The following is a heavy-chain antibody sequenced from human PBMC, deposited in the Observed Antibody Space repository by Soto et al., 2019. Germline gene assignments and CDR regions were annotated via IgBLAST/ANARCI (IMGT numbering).Heavy chain of an antibody. D-gene: IGHD4-17*01. CDR1: GFTFSSYA. J-gene: IGHJ6*02. CDR2: ISGSGGST. Sequence: EVQLLESGGGLVQPGGSLRLSCAASGFTFSSYAMSWVRQAPGKGLEWVSAISGSGGSTYYADSVQGRFTISRDNSKNTLYLQMNSLRAEDTAVYYCAKDYGARLSYYYYYGMDVWGQGTTVTVSS. CDR3: AKDYGARLSYYYYYGMDV. V-gene: IGHV3-23*01.